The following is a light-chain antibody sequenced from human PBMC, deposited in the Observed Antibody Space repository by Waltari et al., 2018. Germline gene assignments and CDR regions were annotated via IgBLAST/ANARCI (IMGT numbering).Light chain of an antibody. CDR3: QSYDSSLSGSV. CDR1: SSNIGPAPD. CDR2: ANN. Sequence: QSVLTQPPSVSGAPGQRVTISCPGSSSNIGPAPDVQWYQQLPGTAPKLHTYANNNRPSGVPDRFSGSKFGTSASLAISGLQAEDEADYYCQSYDSSLSGSVFGGGTKLTVL. J-gene: IGLJ3*02. V-gene: IGLV1-40*01.